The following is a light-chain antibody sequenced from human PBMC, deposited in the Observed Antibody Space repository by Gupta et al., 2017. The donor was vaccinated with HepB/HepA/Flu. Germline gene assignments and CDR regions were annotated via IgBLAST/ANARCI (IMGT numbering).Light chain of an antibody. CDR3: QQYGSSLA. J-gene: IGKJ1*01. V-gene: IGKV3-20*01. Sequence: EIVLTQSPGTLSLSPGERATLSCRASQSVSSSYLAWYQQKPGQAPRLLIYGASSRATGIPDRFSGSGSGTDFTLTSSRREPEDFAVYYWQQYGSSLAFGQGTKVEIK. CDR1: QSVSSSY. CDR2: GAS.